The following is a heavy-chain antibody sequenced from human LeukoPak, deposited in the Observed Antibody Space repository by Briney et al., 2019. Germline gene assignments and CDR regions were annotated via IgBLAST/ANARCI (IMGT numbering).Heavy chain of an antibody. D-gene: IGHD2-21*02. V-gene: IGHV3-30-3*01. Sequence: PGRSLRLSCAASGFTFSSYAMHWVRQAPGKGLEWAAIISYDGSNKYYADSVKGRFTISRDNSKNTLYLQMNSLRAEDTAVYYCARLGVTKTKFWFDYWGQGTLVTVSS. CDR3: ARLGVTKTKFWFDY. CDR2: ISYDGSNK. J-gene: IGHJ4*02. CDR1: GFTFSSYA.